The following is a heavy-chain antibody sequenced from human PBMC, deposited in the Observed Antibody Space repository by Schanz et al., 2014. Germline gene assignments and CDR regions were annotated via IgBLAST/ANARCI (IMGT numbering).Heavy chain of an antibody. V-gene: IGHV3-21*01. J-gene: IGHJ2*01. CDR3: ASDRCSSTSCYGPGWKDFGL. CDR2: ITSSSTYI. D-gene: IGHD2-2*01. Sequence: EVQLLESGGGLVKPGGSLRLSCAASGFTFSTYNMNWVRQAPGKGLEWVSSITSSSTYIHYADSVKGRFTISRDNAKNSLYLQMNSLRAEDTAVYFCASDRCSSTSCYGPGWKDFGLWGRGTLVTVSS. CDR1: GFTFSTYN.